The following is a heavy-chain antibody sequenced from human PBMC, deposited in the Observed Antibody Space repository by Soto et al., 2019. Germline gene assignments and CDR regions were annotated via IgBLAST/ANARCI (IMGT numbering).Heavy chain of an antibody. Sequence: ASVKVSCKVSGYTLTELSMHWLRQAPGKGLEWMGTFDPEIGETVYAQKFRGRVTMTEDTSTDTAYMELSSLRSEDTAVYYCARTTTVAGTPEFDYWGQGTLVTVSS. CDR3: ARTTTVAGTPEFDY. CDR1: GYTLTELS. V-gene: IGHV1-24*01. CDR2: FDPEIGET. J-gene: IGHJ4*02. D-gene: IGHD6-19*01.